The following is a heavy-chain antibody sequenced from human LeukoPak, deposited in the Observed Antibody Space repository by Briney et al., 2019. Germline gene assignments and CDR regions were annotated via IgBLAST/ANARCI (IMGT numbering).Heavy chain of an antibody. CDR2: ISGSGGST. CDR1: GFTFSSYA. J-gene: IGHJ4*02. Sequence: GGSLRLSCAASGFTFSSYAMSWVRQAPGKGLEWVSAISGSGGSTYYADSVKGRFTISRDNSKSTLYLQMNSLRAEDTAVYYCAKMGGSGSYSISYYFDYWGQGTLVTVSS. CDR3: AKMGGSGSYSISYYFDY. D-gene: IGHD3-10*01. V-gene: IGHV3-23*01.